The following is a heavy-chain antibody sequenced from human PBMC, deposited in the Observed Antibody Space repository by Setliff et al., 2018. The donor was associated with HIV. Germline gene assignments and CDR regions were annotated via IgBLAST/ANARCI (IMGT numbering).Heavy chain of an antibody. CDR1: GGTFSSYA. J-gene: IGHJ2*01. Sequence: SVKVSCKASGGTFSSYAISWVRQAPGQGLEWMGGIIPIFGTANYAQKFQGRVTITADESTSTAYMELSSLRSEDTAVYYCARGVHSGGSGWYNWYFDLWGRGTLVTVSS. D-gene: IGHD6-19*01. V-gene: IGHV1-69*13. CDR2: IIPIFGTA. CDR3: ARGVHSGGSGWYNWYFDL.